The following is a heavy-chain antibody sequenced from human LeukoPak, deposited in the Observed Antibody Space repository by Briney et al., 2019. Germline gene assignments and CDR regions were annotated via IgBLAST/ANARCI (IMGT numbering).Heavy chain of an antibody. CDR3: ARNDSSGHFDY. CDR1: DSSISSTSY. D-gene: IGHD3-22*01. V-gene: IGHV4-38-2*01. CDR2: IYHSGGT. Sequence: PSETLSLTCAVSDSSISSTSYWGWIRQPPGKGLEWIGSIYHSGGTVYNPSLKSRVTISVDTSKKQFSLKLTSVTAADTAVYYCARNDSSGHFDYWGQGTLVTVSS. J-gene: IGHJ4*02.